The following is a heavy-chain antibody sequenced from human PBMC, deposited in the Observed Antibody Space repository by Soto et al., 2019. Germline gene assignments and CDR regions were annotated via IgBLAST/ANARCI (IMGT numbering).Heavy chain of an antibody. CDR1: GFTVSSNY. CDR2: IYSGGST. J-gene: IGHJ3*02. Sequence: GGSLRLSCAAFGFTVSSNYMSCVLQAPGKGLEWVSVIYSGGSTYYADSVKGRFTISRDNSKNTLYLQMNSLRAEDTAVYYCASGVYGSGSYDAFDIWGQGTMVTVS. D-gene: IGHD3-10*01. V-gene: IGHV3-66*01. CDR3: ASGVYGSGSYDAFDI.